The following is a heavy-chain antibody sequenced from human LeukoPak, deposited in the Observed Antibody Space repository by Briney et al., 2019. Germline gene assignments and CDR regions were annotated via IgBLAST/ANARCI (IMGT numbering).Heavy chain of an antibody. Sequence: GGSLRLSCAASGFTFNSYWMSWVRQAPGKGLEWVANIKPDGSESYYADSVKGRFSISRDNTKNTLYLQMNSLRAEDTAVYYCARDVRSGLNYFVFADYWGQGTLVTVSS. D-gene: IGHD3-10*02. CDR3: ARDVRSGLNYFVFADY. CDR2: IKPDGSES. V-gene: IGHV3-7*01. J-gene: IGHJ4*02. CDR1: GFTFNSYW.